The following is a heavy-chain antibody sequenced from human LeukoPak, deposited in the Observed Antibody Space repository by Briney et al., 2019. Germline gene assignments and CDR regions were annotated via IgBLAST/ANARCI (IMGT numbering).Heavy chain of an antibody. J-gene: IGHJ6*03. CDR2: IRYDGSNK. Sequence: GGSLRLSCAASGFTFSSYSMNWVRQAPGKGLEWVAFIRYDGSNKYYADSVKGRFTISRDNSKNTLYLQMNSLRAEDTAVYYCAKVPYGARYYYYMDVWGKGTTVTVSS. V-gene: IGHV3-30*02. CDR3: AKVPYGARYYYYMDV. CDR1: GFTFSSYS. D-gene: IGHD4/OR15-4a*01.